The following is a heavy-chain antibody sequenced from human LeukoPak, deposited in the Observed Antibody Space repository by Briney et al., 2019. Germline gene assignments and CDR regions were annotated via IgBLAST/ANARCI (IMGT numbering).Heavy chain of an antibody. Sequence: GGALRLSFAAPGFTFNTYGMHWVRQAPGKGLEGVSFIRCDGSNKYYADSVKGRFTSSRDNSKNTLYLQMNSLRAEDTAVYYCAKDLGSGRKAYYDFWSGYYTGYWGQGTLVTVSS. J-gene: IGHJ4*02. CDR1: GFTFNTYG. CDR2: IRCDGSNK. D-gene: IGHD3-3*01. V-gene: IGHV3-30*02. CDR3: AKDLGSGRKAYYDFWSGYYTGY.